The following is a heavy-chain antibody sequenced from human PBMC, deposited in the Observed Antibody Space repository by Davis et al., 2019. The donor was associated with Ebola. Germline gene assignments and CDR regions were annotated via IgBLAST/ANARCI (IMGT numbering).Heavy chain of an antibody. Sequence: ASVKVSCEASGYTFTSYGISWVRQAPGQGLEWMGWISAYNGNTNYAQKLQGRVTMTTDTSTSTSYMELRSLRSDDTAVYYCARGGCSGGSCYSADYWGQGTLVTVSS. V-gene: IGHV1-18*01. CDR2: ISAYNGNT. CDR3: ARGGCSGGSCYSADY. D-gene: IGHD2-15*01. CDR1: GYTFTSYG. J-gene: IGHJ4*02.